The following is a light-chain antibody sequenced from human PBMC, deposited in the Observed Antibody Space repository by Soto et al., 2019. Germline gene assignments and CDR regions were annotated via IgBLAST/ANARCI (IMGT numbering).Light chain of an antibody. CDR3: QQRSNWLT. CDR2: DAS. V-gene: IGKV3-11*01. J-gene: IGKJ4*01. Sequence: XGEXATLSCRASQSXSSYLAWYQQKPGQAPRLLIYDASNRATGIPARFSGSGSGTDFTLTISSLEPEDFAVYYCQQRSNWLTFGGGTKVEIK. CDR1: QSXSSY.